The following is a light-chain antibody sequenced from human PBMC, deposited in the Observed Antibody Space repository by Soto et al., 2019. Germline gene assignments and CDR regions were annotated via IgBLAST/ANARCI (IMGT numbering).Light chain of an antibody. J-gene: IGKJ1*01. Sequence: DIQMTQSPSTLSAFVGDRVTITCRASQSISSWLAWFQQKPGKAPKLLIHKASSLESGVPSRFSGSGSGTEFTLTISSLQPDDFAIYYCQQYSTYSTFGQGTKVEIK. V-gene: IGKV1-5*03. CDR3: QQYSTYST. CDR1: QSISSW. CDR2: KAS.